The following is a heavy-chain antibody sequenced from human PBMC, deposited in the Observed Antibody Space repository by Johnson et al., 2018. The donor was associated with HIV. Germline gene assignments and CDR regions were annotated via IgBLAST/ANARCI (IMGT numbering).Heavy chain of an antibody. Sequence: VQLVESGGGLVQPGRSLRLSCAASGFTFDDYAMHWVRQAPGKGLEWVSGISWNSGSIGYADYVKGRFTISRDNAKNSLYLQMNSLRAEDTAVYYCARSWAYYYALTDAFDIWGQGTMVTVSS. CDR3: ARSWAYYYALTDAFDI. J-gene: IGHJ3*02. CDR2: ISWNSGSI. CDR1: GFTFDDYA. D-gene: IGHD3-10*01. V-gene: IGHV3-9*01.